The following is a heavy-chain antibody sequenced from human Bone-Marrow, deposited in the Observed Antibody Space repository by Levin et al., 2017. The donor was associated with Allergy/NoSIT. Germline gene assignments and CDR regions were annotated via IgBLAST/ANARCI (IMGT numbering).Heavy chain of an antibody. CDR2: VFYSGST. V-gene: IGHV4-61*01. Sequence: GSLRLSCTVSGASVSSDNYKWSWIRQPPGKGLEWIGYVFYSGSTNYNPSLKSRVTISLDTSKNQFSVSLNSVTAADTAVYYCARISLVPNRGRRRDPILKLDFWGQGTLVTVSS. D-gene: IGHD7-27*01. CDR1: GASVSSDNYK. J-gene: IGHJ4*02. CDR3: ARISLVPNRGRRRDPILKLDF.